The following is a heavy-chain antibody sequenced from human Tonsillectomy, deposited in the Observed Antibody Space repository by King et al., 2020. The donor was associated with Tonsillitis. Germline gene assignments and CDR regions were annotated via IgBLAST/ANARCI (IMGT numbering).Heavy chain of an antibody. D-gene: IGHD4-11*01. Sequence: QVQLVESGGGVVQPGGSLSLSCAASGFTFSTYGMHWVRQAPGKGLEWVAFIRYDGSNKYYADSVKGRFTISRDNSKNTLSLQMNTLRAEDTAVYYCAKKLDYSDYDYSDYDYYYYGLDVWGQGTTVTVSS. V-gene: IGHV3-30*02. CDR1: GFTFSTYG. J-gene: IGHJ6*02. CDR2: IRYDGSNK. CDR3: AKKLDYSDYDYSDYDYYYYGLDV.